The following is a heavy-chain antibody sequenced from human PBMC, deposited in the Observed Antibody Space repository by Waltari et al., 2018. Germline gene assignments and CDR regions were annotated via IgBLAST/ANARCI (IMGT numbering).Heavy chain of an antibody. CDR1: GYSISSGDY. D-gene: IGHD6-6*01. J-gene: IGHJ4*02. CDR3: ARENRIAARPVYYFDY. CDR2: IYHSGST. Sequence: QVQLQESGPGLVKPSETLSLTCAVSGYSISSGDYWGWIRQPPGKGLEWIGTIYHSGSTNYNPSLKSRVTISVDTSKNQFSLKLSSVTAADTAVYYCARENRIAARPVYYFDYWGQGTLVTVSS. V-gene: IGHV4-38-2*02.